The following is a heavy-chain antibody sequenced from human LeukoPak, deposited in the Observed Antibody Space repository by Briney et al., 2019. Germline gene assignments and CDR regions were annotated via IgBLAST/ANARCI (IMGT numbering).Heavy chain of an antibody. CDR3: ARARKGPYANYYYGMDV. CDR2: IIPIFGIA. D-gene: IGHD1-14*01. Sequence: ASVKVSCKASGGTFSSYAISWVRQAPGQGLEWMGRIIPIFGIANYAQKFQGRVTITADKSTSTAYMELSSLRSEDTAVYYCARARKGPYANYYYGMDVWGQGTTVTVSS. CDR1: GGTFSSYA. V-gene: IGHV1-69*04. J-gene: IGHJ6*02.